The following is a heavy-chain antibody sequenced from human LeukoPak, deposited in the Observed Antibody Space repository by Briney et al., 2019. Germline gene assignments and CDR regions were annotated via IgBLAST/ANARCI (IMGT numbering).Heavy chain of an antibody. CDR1: GYTFTSYD. J-gene: IGHJ6*03. CDR2: MNPNSGNT. Sequence: ASVKVSCKASGYTFTSYDINWVRQATGQGLEWMGWMNPNSGNTGYAQKFQGRVTITRNTSISTAYMELSSLRSEDTAVYYCARGHSPTTIFGVVIAGRYYYMDVWGKGTTVTVSS. CDR3: ARGHSPTTIFGVVIAGRYYYMDV. V-gene: IGHV1-8*03. D-gene: IGHD3-3*01.